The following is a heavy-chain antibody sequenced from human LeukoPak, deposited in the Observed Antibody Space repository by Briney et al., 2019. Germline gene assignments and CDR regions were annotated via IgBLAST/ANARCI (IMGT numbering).Heavy chain of an antibody. V-gene: IGHV4-39*01. J-gene: IGHJ4*02. D-gene: IGHD3-22*01. CDR1: GGSISSSSYY. CDR3: ARHVNYYDSSGYAIDY. CDR2: IYYSGST. Sequence: SETLSLTCTVSGGSISSSSYYWGWIRQPPGKGLEWIGSIYYSGSTYYNPSLKSRVTISVDTSKNQFSLKLSSVTAADTAVYYCARHVNYYDSSGYAIDYWGQGTLVTVSS.